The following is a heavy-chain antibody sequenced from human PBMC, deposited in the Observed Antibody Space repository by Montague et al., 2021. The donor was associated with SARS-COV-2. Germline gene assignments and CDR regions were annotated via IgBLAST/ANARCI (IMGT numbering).Heavy chain of an antibody. CDR1: GFPFSSYA. V-gene: IGHV3-23*01. CDR3: ARAGWRCSGGSCYSQGGFDY. CDR2: ISGSGGST. Sequence: SLRLSCAASGFPFSSYAMSWVRQAPGKGLEWVSAISGSGGSTYYADSVKGRFTISRDNSKNTLYLQMNSLRAEDTAVYYCARAGWRCSGGSCYSQGGFDYWGQGTLVTVAS. D-gene: IGHD2-15*01. J-gene: IGHJ4*02.